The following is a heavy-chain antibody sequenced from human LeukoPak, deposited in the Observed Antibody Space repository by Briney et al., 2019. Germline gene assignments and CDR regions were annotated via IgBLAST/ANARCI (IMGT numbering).Heavy chain of an antibody. CDR1: GFTFSSYW. J-gene: IGHJ4*02. CDR2: IKQDGSEK. V-gene: IGHV3-7*05. Sequence: QAGGSLRLSCAASGFTFSSYWMSWVRQAPGKGLEWVANIKQDGSEKYYVDSVKGRFTISRDNAKNSLYLQMNSLRAEDTAVYYCAKVVRWLAPDFDSWGQGTLVTVSS. CDR3: AKVVRWLAPDFDS. D-gene: IGHD6-19*01.